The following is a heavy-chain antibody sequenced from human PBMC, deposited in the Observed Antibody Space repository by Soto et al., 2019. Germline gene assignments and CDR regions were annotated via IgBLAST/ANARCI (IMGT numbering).Heavy chain of an antibody. CDR1: GGSISCGGYY. CDR2: IYYSGST. CDR3: AREFVDYYDSSGYFDY. Sequence: SETLSLTCTVSGGSISCGGYYWSWIRQHPGKGLEWIGYIYYSGSTYYNPSLKSRVTISVDTSKNQFSLKLSSVTAADTAVYYCAREFVDYYDSSGYFDYWGQGTLVTVSS. J-gene: IGHJ4*02. D-gene: IGHD3-22*01. V-gene: IGHV4-31*03.